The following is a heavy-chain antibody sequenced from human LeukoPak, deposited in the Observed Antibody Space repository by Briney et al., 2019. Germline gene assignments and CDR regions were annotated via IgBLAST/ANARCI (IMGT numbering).Heavy chain of an antibody. V-gene: IGHV3-73*01. CDR3: TTDLRSYCGGDCDGYYYYYYMDV. CDR1: GFTFSGSA. CDR2: IRSKANSYAT. Sequence: GGSLRLSCAASGFTFSGSAMHWVRQASGKGLEWVGRIRSKANSYATAYAASVKGRFTISRDDSKNTAYLQMNSLKTEDTAVYYCTTDLRSYCGGDCDGYYYYYYMDVWGKGTTVTISS. D-gene: IGHD2-21*02. J-gene: IGHJ6*03.